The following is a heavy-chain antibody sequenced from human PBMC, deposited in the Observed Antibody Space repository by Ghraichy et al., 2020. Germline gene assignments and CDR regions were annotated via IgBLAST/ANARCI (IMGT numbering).Heavy chain of an antibody. Sequence: SETLSLTCAVYGGSFSGYYWSWIRQPPGKGLEWIGEINHSGSTNYNPSLKSRVTISVDTSKNQFSLKLSSVTAADTAVYYCARGTTVTFPFDYWGQGTLVTVSS. CDR1: GGSFSGYY. V-gene: IGHV4-34*01. J-gene: IGHJ4*02. CDR3: ARGTTVTFPFDY. CDR2: INHSGST. D-gene: IGHD4-17*01.